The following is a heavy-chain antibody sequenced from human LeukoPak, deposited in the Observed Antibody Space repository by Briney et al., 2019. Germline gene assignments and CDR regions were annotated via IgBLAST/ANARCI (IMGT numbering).Heavy chain of an antibody. V-gene: IGHV3-53*01. CDR3: ARRAGEYSHPYDY. CDR1: GFTVSSNS. D-gene: IGHD4-17*01. J-gene: IGHJ4*02. Sequence: GGSLRLSWTVSGFTVSSNSMSWVRQAPGKGLEWVSFIYSGGNTHYSDSVKGRFTISRDNSKNTLYLQMNSLRADDTAVYYCARRAGEYSHPYDYWGQGTLVTVSS. CDR2: IYSGGNT.